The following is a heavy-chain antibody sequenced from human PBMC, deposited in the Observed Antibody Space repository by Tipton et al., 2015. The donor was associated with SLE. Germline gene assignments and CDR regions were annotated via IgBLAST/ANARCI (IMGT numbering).Heavy chain of an antibody. V-gene: IGHV4-39*07. J-gene: IGHJ4*02. Sequence: TLSLTCTVSGGSISSSSYYWGWIRQPPGKGLEWIGSIYHSGSTYYNPSLKSRVTISVDTSKNQFSLKLSSVTAADTAVYYCARQRLIAAAGDYWGQGTLVTISS. CDR1: GGSISSSSYY. D-gene: IGHD6-13*01. CDR3: ARQRLIAAAGDY. CDR2: IYHSGST.